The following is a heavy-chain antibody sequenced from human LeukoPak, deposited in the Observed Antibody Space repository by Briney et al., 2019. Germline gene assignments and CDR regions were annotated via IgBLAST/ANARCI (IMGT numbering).Heavy chain of an antibody. Sequence: SETLSLTCTVSGVSISNYYWSWVRQPPGKGLEWIGYIYYSGSTNYNPSLKSRVTISLDTSKNQFSLKLSSVTAADTAFYYCARYIVSYPHDAFDIWGQGTMVTVSS. V-gene: IGHV4-59*01. D-gene: IGHD1-26*01. J-gene: IGHJ3*02. CDR3: ARYIVSYPHDAFDI. CDR1: GVSISNYY. CDR2: IYYSGST.